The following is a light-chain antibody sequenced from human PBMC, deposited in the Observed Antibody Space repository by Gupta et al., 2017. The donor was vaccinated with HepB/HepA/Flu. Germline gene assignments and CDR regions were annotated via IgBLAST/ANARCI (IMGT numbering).Light chain of an antibody. V-gene: IGKV4-1*01. CDR2: WAS. J-gene: IGKJ3*01. Sequence: DIVMTQSPDSLAVSPGERANINCKSSQSVLYSSNNKNYLAWYQQKPGQPPKLLIYWASTRESGVPDRFSGSGSGTDFTLTISSLQAEDVAVYYCQQYYTSFTFGPGTKVDIK. CDR1: QSVLYSSNNKNY. CDR3: QQYYTSFT.